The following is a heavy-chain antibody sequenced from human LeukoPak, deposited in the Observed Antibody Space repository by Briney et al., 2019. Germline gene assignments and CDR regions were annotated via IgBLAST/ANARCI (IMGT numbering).Heavy chain of an antibody. CDR3: ARGSPSGASFFSF. CDR2: IYTSGTT. V-gene: IGHV4-4*07. Sequence: SETLSLTRTVSGGSFSSHYWTWIRQSAGKGLEWLGRIYTSGTTHFNPSFESRLSMSVDTSKAQLSLKLTSVTAAYTAVYYCARGSPSGASFFSFWGQGTLVTVSS. J-gene: IGHJ4*02. CDR1: GGSFSSHY. D-gene: IGHD1-26*01.